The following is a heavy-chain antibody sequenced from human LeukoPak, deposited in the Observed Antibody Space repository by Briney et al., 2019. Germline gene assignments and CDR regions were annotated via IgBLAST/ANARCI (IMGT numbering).Heavy chain of an antibody. J-gene: IGHJ4*02. CDR2: IYSGGST. D-gene: IGHD6-6*01. CDR3: ARQTGYSSSSGPRPGEFDY. Sequence: GGSLRLSCAASGFTVSSNYMSWVRQAPGKGLEWVPVIYSGGSTYYADSVKGRFTISRHNSKNTLYLQMNGLRAEDTAVYYCARQTGYSSSSGPRPGEFDYWGQGTLVTVSS. CDR1: GFTVSSNY. V-gene: IGHV3-53*04.